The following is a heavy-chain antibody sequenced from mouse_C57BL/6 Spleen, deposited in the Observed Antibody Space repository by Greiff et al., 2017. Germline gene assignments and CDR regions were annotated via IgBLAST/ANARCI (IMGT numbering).Heavy chain of an antibody. D-gene: IGHD2-4*01. V-gene: IGHV5-17*01. CDR1: GFTFSDYG. CDR2: ISSGSSTI. CDR3: AREGLRRYFDV. J-gene: IGHJ1*03. Sequence: EVKVVESGGGLVKPGGSLKLSCAASGFTFSDYGMHWVRQAPEKGLEWVAYISSGSSTIYYADTVKGRFTISRDNAKHTLFLQMTSLRSEDTAMYYCAREGLRRYFDVWGTGTTVTVSS.